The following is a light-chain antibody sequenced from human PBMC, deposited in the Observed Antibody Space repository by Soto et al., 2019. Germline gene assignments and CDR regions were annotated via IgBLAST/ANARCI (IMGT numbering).Light chain of an antibody. CDR1: QSISSW. V-gene: IGKV1-5*01. Sequence: DLQLTQSPSTLSASVGDRVTITCRASQSISSWLAWYQQKPGKAPKLLIYDASRLESGVPSRFSGSGSGTEFTLTISSLQPDDFATYYCQQYNSYSWTFGQGTKVEIK. CDR2: DAS. J-gene: IGKJ1*01. CDR3: QQYNSYSWT.